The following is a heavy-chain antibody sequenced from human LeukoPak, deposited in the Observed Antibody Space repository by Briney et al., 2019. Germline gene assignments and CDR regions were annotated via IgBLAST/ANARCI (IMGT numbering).Heavy chain of an antibody. CDR2: TNWNGVNT. CDR1: GFTFDDYA. Sequence: GGSLRLSCTASGFTFDDYAMHWVRQAPGKGLEWVSGTNWNGVNTNYADSLKGRFTISRDNAKNSLYLQMNALTIDDTAFYYCAKDSGNSGHDAFDVWGPGTMVTVSS. D-gene: IGHD5-12*01. CDR3: AKDSGNSGHDAFDV. J-gene: IGHJ3*01. V-gene: IGHV3-9*01.